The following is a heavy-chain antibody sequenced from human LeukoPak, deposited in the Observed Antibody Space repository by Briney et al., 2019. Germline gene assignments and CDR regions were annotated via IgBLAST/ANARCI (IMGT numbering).Heavy chain of an antibody. V-gene: IGHV3-48*02. CDR3: ASSSYGSGRYGIDV. CDR1: GFTFSSNS. CDR2: ISSSSSTI. Sequence: TGGSLRLSCAAFGFTFSSNSMNWVRQAPGKGLEWVSYISSSSSTIYYADSVKGRFTISRDNAENSLYLQMNSLRDEDTAVYYCASSSYGSGRYGIDVWGQGTTVTVSS. J-gene: IGHJ6*02. D-gene: IGHD3-10*01.